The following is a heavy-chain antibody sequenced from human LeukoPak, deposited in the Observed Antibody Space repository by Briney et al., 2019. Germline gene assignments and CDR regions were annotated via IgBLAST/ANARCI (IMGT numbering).Heavy chain of an antibody. Sequence: SETLSLTCTVSGGSIRSGGYYWSWIRQHPGKGLEWIGYIYDSGSTYYNPSLESRVTMSVDTSRNQFSLKLSSVTAADTAVYYCARSGTDYYFDYWGQGTLVTVSS. D-gene: IGHD3/OR15-3a*01. V-gene: IGHV4-31*03. J-gene: IGHJ4*02. CDR3: ARSGTDYYFDY. CDR1: GGSIRSGGYY. CDR2: IYDSGST.